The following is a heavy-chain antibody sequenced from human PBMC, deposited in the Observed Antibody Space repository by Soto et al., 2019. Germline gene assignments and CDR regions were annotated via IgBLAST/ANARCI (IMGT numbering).Heavy chain of an antibody. CDR2: ISGSGGST. CDR3: AKGGGHYYDSSGFDAFDI. J-gene: IGHJ3*02. Sequence: PGGSLRLSCAASGFTFSSYAMSWVRQAPGKGLEWVSAISGSGGSTYYADSVKGRFTISRDNSKNTLYLQMNSLRAEDTAVYYFAKGGGHYYDSSGFDAFDIWGHGTMVTGSS. D-gene: IGHD3-22*01. V-gene: IGHV3-23*01. CDR1: GFTFSSYA.